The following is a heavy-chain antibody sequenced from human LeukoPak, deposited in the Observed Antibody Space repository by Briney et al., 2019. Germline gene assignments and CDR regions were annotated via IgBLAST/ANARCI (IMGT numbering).Heavy chain of an antibody. CDR2: INAGNGNT. CDR3: ARGSRELLRRGDFDY. CDR1: GYTFTSYA. J-gene: IGHJ4*02. Sequence: ASVKVSCKASGYTFTSYAMHWVRQAPGQRLEWMGWINAGNGNTKYSQKFQGRVTITRDTSASTAYMELSSLRSEDTAVYYCARGSRELLRRGDFDYWGQGTLVTVSS. D-gene: IGHD1-26*01. V-gene: IGHV1-3*01.